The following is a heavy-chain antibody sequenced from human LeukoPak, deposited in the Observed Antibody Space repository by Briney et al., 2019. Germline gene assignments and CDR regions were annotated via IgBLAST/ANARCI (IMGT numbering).Heavy chain of an antibody. CDR1: GFTFSSYS. CDR2: ISSSGSTI. D-gene: IGHD5-18*01. CDR3: ARERGYSYGYSDY. V-gene: IGHV3-48*04. J-gene: IGHJ4*02. Sequence: GGSLRLSCAASGFTFSSYSMNWVRQAPGKGLEWVSYISSSGSTIYYADSVKGRFTISRDNAKNSLYLQMNSLRAEDTAVYYCARERGYSYGYSDYWGQGTLVTVSS.